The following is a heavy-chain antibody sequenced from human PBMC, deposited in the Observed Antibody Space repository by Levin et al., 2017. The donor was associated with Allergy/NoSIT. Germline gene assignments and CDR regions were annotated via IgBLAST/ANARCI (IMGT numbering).Heavy chain of an antibody. D-gene: IGHD3-3*01. J-gene: IGHJ3*02. V-gene: IGHV1-8*01. Sequence: GESLKISCKASGYTFTSYDINWVRQATGQGLEWMGWMNPNSGNTGYAQKFQGRVTMTRNTSISTAYMELSSLRSEDTAVYYCARADYDFWSGYRGYDAFDIWGQGTMVTVSS. CDR3: ARADYDFWSGYRGYDAFDI. CDR1: GYTFTSYD. CDR2: MNPNSGNT.